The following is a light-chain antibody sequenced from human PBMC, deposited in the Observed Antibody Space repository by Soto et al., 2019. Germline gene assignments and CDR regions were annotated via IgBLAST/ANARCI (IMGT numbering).Light chain of an antibody. CDR1: QSLLHSNGYNY. CDR3: MQALQTRLT. Sequence: DIVMTQPPLSLPVTPGEPASISCRSSQSLLHSNGYNYLDWYLQKPGQSPQLLIYLGSNRSSGVPDRFSGSGSGTDFTLKISRVEAEDVGVYYCMQALQTRLTFGGGTKVDIK. J-gene: IGKJ4*01. V-gene: IGKV2-28*01. CDR2: LGS.